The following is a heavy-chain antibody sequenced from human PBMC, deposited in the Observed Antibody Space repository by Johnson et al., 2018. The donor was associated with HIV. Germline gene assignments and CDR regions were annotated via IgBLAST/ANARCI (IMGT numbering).Heavy chain of an antibody. J-gene: IGHJ3*02. CDR3: AIDSDSSSWYSEFDI. Sequence: QVQLVESGGGVVQPGRSLRLSCAASGFTFSSYAMHWVRQAPGKGLEWVAVISYDGSNKYYADSVKGRFTISRDNSKNTLYLQMNSLRAEDTAVYYCAIDSDSSSWYSEFDIWGQGTMVTVSS. CDR2: ISYDGSNK. V-gene: IGHV3-30-3*01. CDR1: GFTFSSYA. D-gene: IGHD6-13*01.